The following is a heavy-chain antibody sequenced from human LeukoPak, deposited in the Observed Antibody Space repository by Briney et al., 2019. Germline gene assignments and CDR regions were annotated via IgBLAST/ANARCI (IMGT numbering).Heavy chain of an antibody. D-gene: IGHD5-12*01. CDR1: GFSFKDYW. CDR2: IEPDGSGK. J-gene: IGHJ4*02. V-gene: IGHV3-7*01. Sequence: GGSMRLSCAASGFSFKDYWMSWVRQAPGKGLEWVADIEPDGSGKTYVDSVKGRFTISRDNAKQSLFLQMRTVTAEDTAVYYCVTSWIRQQRDHWGQGVLVTVSS. CDR3: VTSWIRQQRDH.